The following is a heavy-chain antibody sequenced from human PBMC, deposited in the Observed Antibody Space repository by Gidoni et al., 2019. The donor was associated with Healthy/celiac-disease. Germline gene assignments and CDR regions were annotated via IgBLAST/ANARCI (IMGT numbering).Heavy chain of an antibody. J-gene: IGHJ4*02. Sequence: EVQLVESVGGLVQPGRSLRLSCAASGFTFDDYAMHCVRQAPGKGLEWVSGISWNSGRIDYEDSVKGRFTISRDNAKNSLYLQMNSLRAEDTALYYCAKALIKLTGTTVGVDYWGQGTLVTVSS. CDR3: AKALIKLTGTTVGVDY. D-gene: IGHD1-7*01. CDR1: GFTFDDYA. V-gene: IGHV3-9*01. CDR2: ISWNSGRI.